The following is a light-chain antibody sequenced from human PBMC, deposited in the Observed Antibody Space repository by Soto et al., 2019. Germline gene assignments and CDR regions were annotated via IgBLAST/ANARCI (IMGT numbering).Light chain of an antibody. Sequence: EIVLTQSPGTLSLSPGERATLSCRASQSVTSTHLVWYQQKPGQAPRLLIYGASSRATGIPDRFSGSGSGTDFTLTISRLEPEDFAVYYCQQYGGSPLTFGGGTKVKIK. CDR2: GAS. CDR3: QQYGGSPLT. CDR1: QSVTSTH. J-gene: IGKJ4*01. V-gene: IGKV3-20*01.